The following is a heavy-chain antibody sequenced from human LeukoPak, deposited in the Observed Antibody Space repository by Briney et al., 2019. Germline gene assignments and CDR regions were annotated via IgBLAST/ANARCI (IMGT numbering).Heavy chain of an antibody. D-gene: IGHD2-21*02. Sequence: GASVKVSCKVSGYTFTSYEINWVRQATGQGLEWMGWMNPNSGNTGYAQKFQGRVTMTRNTSISTAYMELSSLRSEDTAVYYCARFVVTATPGGDYWGQGTLVTVSS. J-gene: IGHJ4*02. CDR2: MNPNSGNT. V-gene: IGHV1-8*01. CDR1: GYTFTSYE. CDR3: ARFVVTATPGGDY.